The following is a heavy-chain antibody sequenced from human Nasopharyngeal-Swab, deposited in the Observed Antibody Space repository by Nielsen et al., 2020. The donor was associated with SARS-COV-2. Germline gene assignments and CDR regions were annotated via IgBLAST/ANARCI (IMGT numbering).Heavy chain of an antibody. Sequence: WILQPPGKGLEWVAVIWYDGSNKYYADSVKGRFTISRDNSKNTLYLQMNSLRAEDTAVYYCARDRDDYSNSYYFDYWGQGTLVTVSS. CDR2: IWYDGSNK. J-gene: IGHJ4*02. CDR3: ARDRDDYSNSYYFDY. V-gene: IGHV3-33*01. D-gene: IGHD4-11*01.